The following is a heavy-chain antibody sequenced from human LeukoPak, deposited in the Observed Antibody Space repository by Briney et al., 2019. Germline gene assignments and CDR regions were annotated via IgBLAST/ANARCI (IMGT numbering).Heavy chain of an antibody. CDR2: IYYSGST. J-gene: IGHJ4*02. D-gene: IGHD6-13*01. V-gene: IGHV4-59*01. CDR3: ARGYSSRHLNY. Sequence: PSETLSLTCTVSGGSISSYYWSWIRQPPGEGLEWIGYIYYSGSTNYNPSLKSRVTISVDTSKNQFSLKLSSVTAADTAVYYCARGYSSRHLNYWGQGTLVTVSS. CDR1: GGSISSYY.